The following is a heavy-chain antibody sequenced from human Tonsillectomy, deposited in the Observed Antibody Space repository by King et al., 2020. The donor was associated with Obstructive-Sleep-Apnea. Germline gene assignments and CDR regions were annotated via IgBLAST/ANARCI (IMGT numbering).Heavy chain of an antibody. Sequence: VQLVQSGAEVKKPGASVEVSCKASGYTFTGYYIHWGRQAPGQGLEWVGWINTHSGGTNYVQKFHGMVTMTRDTSISSAFIELISLRTDDTAFYYCVKRYRSGWIEYFQHWGQGTLVIVPS. D-gene: IGHD6-19*01. CDR1: GYTFTGYY. CDR3: VKRYRSGWIEYFQH. J-gene: IGHJ1*01. CDR2: INTHSGGT. V-gene: IGHV1-2*02.